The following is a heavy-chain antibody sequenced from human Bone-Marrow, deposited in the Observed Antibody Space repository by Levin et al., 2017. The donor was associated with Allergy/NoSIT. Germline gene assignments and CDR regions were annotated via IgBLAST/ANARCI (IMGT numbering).Heavy chain of an antibody. J-gene: IGHJ5*02. CDR3: ARVPSGWFRFDP. Sequence: SQTLSLTCVISGDSVSSLSATWNWIRQSPSRGLEWLGRTYYRSEWYSEYAVSVKSRITINPDTSKNQFSLHLNSVTPEDTAVYYCARVPSGWFRFDPWGQGTLVTVSS. D-gene: IGHD6-19*01. V-gene: IGHV6-1*01. CDR2: TYYRSEWYS. CDR1: GDSVSSLSAT.